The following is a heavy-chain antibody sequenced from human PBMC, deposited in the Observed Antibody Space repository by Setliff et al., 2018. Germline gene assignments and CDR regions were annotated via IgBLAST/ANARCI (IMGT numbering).Heavy chain of an antibody. J-gene: IGHJ4*02. CDR1: GGSVNSGSYY. D-gene: IGHD1-26*01. CDR2: LHPSGTT. CDR3: ARDNTIVGATDY. Sequence: SETLSLTCAVSGGSVNSGSYYWSWIRQPAGEGLEWIGRLHPSGTTVYNPSLKGRVTISADTSTNHFSLKLTSVTAADTAVYYCARDNTIVGATDYWGQGALVTVSS. V-gene: IGHV4-61*02.